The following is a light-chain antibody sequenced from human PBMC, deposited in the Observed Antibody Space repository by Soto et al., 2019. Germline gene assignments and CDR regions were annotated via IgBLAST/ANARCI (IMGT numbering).Light chain of an antibody. CDR2: GAS. J-gene: IGKJ5*01. Sequence: IVVTQSPGTLSLYQGQRDTHSCLASHSLSSYLAWYQQKPGQPPRLLIYGASTRATGIPARFSGSGSGTEFTLTITSLQSEDFAVYYCQQYNNWPRTFGQGTLLDIK. CDR1: HSLSSY. CDR3: QQYNNWPRT. V-gene: IGKV3-15*01.